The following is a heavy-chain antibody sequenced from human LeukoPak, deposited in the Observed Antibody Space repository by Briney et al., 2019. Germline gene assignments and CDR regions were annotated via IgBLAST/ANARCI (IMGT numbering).Heavy chain of an antibody. D-gene: IGHD2-21*02. CDR3: ARDPGVTYYWFFDL. V-gene: IGHV1-69*13. J-gene: IGHJ2*01. Sequence: SVKVSCKVSGGTFSSYAISWVRQAPGQGLEWMGGIIPIFGTANYAQKFQGRVTITADESTSTAYMELSSLRSEDTAVYYCARDPGVTYYWFFDLWGRGTLVTVSS. CDR1: GGTFSSYA. CDR2: IIPIFGTA.